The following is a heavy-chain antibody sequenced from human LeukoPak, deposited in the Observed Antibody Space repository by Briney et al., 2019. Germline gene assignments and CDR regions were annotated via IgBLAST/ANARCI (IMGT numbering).Heavy chain of an antibody. J-gene: IGHJ4*02. D-gene: IGHD2-8*01. CDR2: ISYDGSNK. CDR1: GFTFSSYA. CDR3: ARDGTLEVYANAMAYYFDY. V-gene: IGHV3-30-3*01. Sequence: GGSLRLSCAPSGFTFSSYAMHWVRQAPGKGLEWVAVISYDGSNKYYADSVKGRFTISRDNSKNTLYLQMNSLRAEDTAVYYCARDGTLEVYANAMAYYFDYWGQGTLVTVSS.